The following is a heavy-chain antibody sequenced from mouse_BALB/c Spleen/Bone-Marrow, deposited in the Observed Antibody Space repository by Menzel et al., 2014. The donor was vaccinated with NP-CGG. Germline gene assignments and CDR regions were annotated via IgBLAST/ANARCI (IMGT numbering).Heavy chain of an antibody. CDR2: ISLYSGNT. Sequence: QVQLKQSGPELVRPGVSVKISCKGSGYTFTEYGMHWVKQSHAKSLEWIGLISLYSGNTNYNQKFKDKATVTVDKSSSTAYMELARLTSEDSGVYYCARARCRYDETMGYWGQGTSGPVSS. J-gene: IGHJ4*01. CDR1: GYTFTEYG. V-gene: IGHV1-67*01. CDR3: ARARCRYDETMGY. D-gene: IGHD2-14*01.